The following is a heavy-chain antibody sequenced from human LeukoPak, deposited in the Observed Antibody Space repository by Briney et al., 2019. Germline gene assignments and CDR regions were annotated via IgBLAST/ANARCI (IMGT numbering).Heavy chain of an antibody. CDR2: IIPIFGTA. J-gene: IGHJ4*02. CDR1: GGTFSSYA. Sequence: VASVKVSCKASGGTFSSYAISWVRQAPGQGLEWMGGIIPIFGTANYAQKFQGRVTITADESTSTAYMELSSLRSEDTAVYYCAREAHVGATDWGFDHWGQGTLVTVSS. D-gene: IGHD1-26*01. CDR3: AREAHVGATDWGFDH. V-gene: IGHV1-69*13.